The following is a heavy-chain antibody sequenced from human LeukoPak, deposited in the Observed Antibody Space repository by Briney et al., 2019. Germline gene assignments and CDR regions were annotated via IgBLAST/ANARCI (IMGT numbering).Heavy chain of an antibody. D-gene: IGHD1-1*01. CDR3: ARDPGNWNQGLEYFQH. V-gene: IGHV1-46*01. J-gene: IGHJ1*01. Sequence: ASVKVSCKASGYTFTGYYMYWVRQAPGQGLEWMGIINPSGGSTSYAQKFQGRVTMTRDTSISTAYMELSRLRSDDTAVYYCARDPGNWNQGLEYFQHWGQGTLVTVSS. CDR1: GYTFTGYY. CDR2: INPSGGST.